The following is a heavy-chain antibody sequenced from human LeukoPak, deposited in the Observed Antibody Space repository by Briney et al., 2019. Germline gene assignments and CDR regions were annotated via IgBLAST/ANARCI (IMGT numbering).Heavy chain of an antibody. J-gene: IGHJ4*02. Sequence: PSETLSLTCSVSGGSISSFYWSWIRQPPGKGLECFGNINYSGSTNYNPSLKSRLTISVDTSKNQFSLNLSSVTSADTAVYYCAGGYGRDGYKTLDYWGQGTLVTVSS. CDR1: GGSISSFY. CDR2: INYSGST. D-gene: IGHD5-24*01. CDR3: AGGYGRDGYKTLDY. V-gene: IGHV4-59*01.